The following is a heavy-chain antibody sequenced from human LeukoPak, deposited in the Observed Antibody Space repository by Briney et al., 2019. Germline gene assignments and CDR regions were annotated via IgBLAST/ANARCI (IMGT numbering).Heavy chain of an antibody. D-gene: IGHD6-13*01. CDR3: ASLPTYSSSWYRNFYYYMDV. J-gene: IGHJ6*03. CDR1: GFTFSSYE. Sequence: PGGSLRLSCAASGFTFSSYEMNWVRQAPGKGLEWVSNISSSGSTIYYADSVKGRFTISRDNAKNSLYLQMNSLRAEDTAVYYCASLPTYSSSWYRNFYYYMDVWGKGTTVTVSS. V-gene: IGHV3-48*03. CDR2: ISSSGSTI.